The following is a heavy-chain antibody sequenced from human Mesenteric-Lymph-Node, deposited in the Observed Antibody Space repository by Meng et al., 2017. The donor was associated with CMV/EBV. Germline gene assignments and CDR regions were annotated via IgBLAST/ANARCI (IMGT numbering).Heavy chain of an antibody. J-gene: IGHJ5*02. Sequence: ASVKVSCKASGYTFTDYYIHWVRLAPGQGLEWMGIINPSGGSTSYAQKFQGRVTMTRDTSINTAYMELSRLGSDDTAIYYCARSVVTHSTLNHYDPWGQGTRVTVSS. CDR1: GYTFTDYY. CDR2: INPSGGST. CDR3: ARSVVTHSTLNHYDP. V-gene: IGHV1-2*02. D-gene: IGHD1-1*01.